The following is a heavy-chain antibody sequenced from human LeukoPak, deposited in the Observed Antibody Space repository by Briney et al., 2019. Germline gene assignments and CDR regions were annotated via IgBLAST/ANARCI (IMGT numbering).Heavy chain of an antibody. CDR3: ITPLPYSAQ. Sequence: GGSLRLSCAASGLIFSNYAIHWVRQAPGKGLEWVGRIKPKTDGETTEYAAPVKDRFSISRDDSKSMMYLQMNSLKTEDTAVYYCITPLPYSAQGGQGTLVTVSS. J-gene: IGHJ4*02. D-gene: IGHD2-21*01. CDR1: GLIFSNYA. V-gene: IGHV3-15*07. CDR2: IKPKTDGETT.